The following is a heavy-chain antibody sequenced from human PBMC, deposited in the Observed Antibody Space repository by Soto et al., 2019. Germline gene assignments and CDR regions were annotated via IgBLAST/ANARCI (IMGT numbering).Heavy chain of an antibody. Sequence: SETLSLTCTVSGRSISSYYWSWIRQPPGKGLEWIGYIYYSGSNNYSPSLKSRVTISVDTSKNQFSLKLSSVTAADTAVYYCARSDGHYWGQGTLVTVSS. CDR1: GRSISSYY. CDR2: IYYSGSN. CDR3: ARSDGHY. J-gene: IGHJ4*02. V-gene: IGHV4-59*01.